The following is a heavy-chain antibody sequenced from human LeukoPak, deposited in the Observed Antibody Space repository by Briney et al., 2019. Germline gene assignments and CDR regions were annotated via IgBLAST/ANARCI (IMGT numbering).Heavy chain of an antibody. CDR2: IYYSGST. CDR1: GVSISAYY. CDR3: ASQTELRNAFDI. J-gene: IGHJ3*02. V-gene: IGHV4-59*01. D-gene: IGHD1-26*01. Sequence: SETLSLTCSVSGVSISAYYWSWIRQPPGKGLEWIGYIYYSGSTNYNPSLKSRVTISVDTSKNQFSLKLSSVTAADTAVYYCASQTELRNAFDIWGQGTMVTVSS.